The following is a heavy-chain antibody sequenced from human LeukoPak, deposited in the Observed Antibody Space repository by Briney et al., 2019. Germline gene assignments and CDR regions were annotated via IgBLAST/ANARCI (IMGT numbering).Heavy chain of an antibody. CDR2: IYYSGST. V-gene: IGHV4-59*01. CDR3: ARGVATHDY. J-gene: IGHJ4*02. Sequence: SETLSLTCTVSGGSICSYYRSWIRQPPGKGLEWIGYIYYSGSTNYNPSLKSRVTISVDTSKNQFSLKLSSVTAADTAVYYCARGVATHDYWGQGTLVTVSS. CDR1: GGSICSYY.